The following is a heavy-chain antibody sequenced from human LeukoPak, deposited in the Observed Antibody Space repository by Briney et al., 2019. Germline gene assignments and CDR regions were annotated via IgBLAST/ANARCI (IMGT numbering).Heavy chain of an antibody. J-gene: IGHJ4*02. CDR3: AREVGSSSWYSPLDY. V-gene: IGHV3-66*02. Sequence: GGSLRLSCAASGFTVSSYYMSWVRQAPGKGLEWVSVIYSGGSTYYADSVKGRFTISRDNSKNTLYLQMNSLRAEDTAVYYCAREVGSSSWYSPLDYWGQGTLVTVSS. CDR2: IYSGGST. CDR1: GFTVSSYY. D-gene: IGHD6-13*01.